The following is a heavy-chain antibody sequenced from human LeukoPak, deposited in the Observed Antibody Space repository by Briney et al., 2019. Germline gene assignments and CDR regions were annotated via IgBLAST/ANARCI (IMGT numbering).Heavy chain of an antibody. V-gene: IGHV3-30*02. CDR2: IRNDGNTQ. Sequence: GGSLGLSCAASGFTFNNYGMHWVRQAPGNGLEWVAFIRNDGNTQYYADSVKGRFTISRDNSKNTLYLHMNSLTAEDTAVNYCAKGKDCSGGSCYVDYWGQGTLVTVSS. CDR1: GFTFNNYG. D-gene: IGHD2-15*01. CDR3: AKGKDCSGGSCYVDY. J-gene: IGHJ4*02.